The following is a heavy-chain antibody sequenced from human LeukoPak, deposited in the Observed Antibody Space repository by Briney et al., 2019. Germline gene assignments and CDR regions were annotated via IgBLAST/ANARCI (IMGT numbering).Heavy chain of an antibody. J-gene: IGHJ5*02. V-gene: IGHV3-23*01. D-gene: IGHD2-2*02. CDR1: GFIFSSYA. CDR2: ISGSGGST. CDR3: AKDRVWQLLYDWFDP. Sequence: GGSLRLSCAASGFIFSSYAMSWVRQAPGKGLEWVSAISGSGGSTYYADSVKGRFTISRDNSKNTLYLQMNSLRAEDTAVYYCAKDRVWQLLYDWFDPWGQGTLVTVSS.